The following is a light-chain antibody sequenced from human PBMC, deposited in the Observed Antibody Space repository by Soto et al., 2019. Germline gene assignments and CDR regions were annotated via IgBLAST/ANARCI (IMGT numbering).Light chain of an antibody. CDR2: EVS. Sequence: QSALTQPPSASGSPGQSVTISCTGTSSDVGGYNFVSWYQQHPGKAPKLLIYEVSERPSGVPDRFSGSKSGNTASLTVSGLQAEDEADYHCSSFAGYNIYVVFGGGTKLTVL. J-gene: IGLJ2*01. CDR1: SSDVGGYNF. CDR3: SSFAGYNIYVV. V-gene: IGLV2-8*01.